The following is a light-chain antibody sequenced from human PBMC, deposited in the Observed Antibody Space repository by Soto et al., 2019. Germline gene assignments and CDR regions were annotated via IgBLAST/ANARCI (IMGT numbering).Light chain of an antibody. J-gene: IGLJ1*01. Sequence: QSALTQPASVSGSPGQSITISCTGTSSDVGSYNLVSWYQQHPGKAPKFRIYEGTTRPSGVSNRFSGSKSGNTASLTISWLQAEEEADYYCCSYAGSRHYVFGTGTKVTVL. CDR2: EGT. CDR3: CSYAGSRHYV. CDR1: SSDVGSYNL. V-gene: IGLV2-23*01.